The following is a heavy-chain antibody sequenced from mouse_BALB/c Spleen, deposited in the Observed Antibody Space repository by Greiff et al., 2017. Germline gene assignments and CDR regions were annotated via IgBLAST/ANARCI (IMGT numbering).Heavy chain of an antibody. J-gene: IGHJ4*01. CDR2: ISSGGST. Sequence: EVMLVESGGGLVKPGGSLKLSCAASGFTFSSYAMSWVRQTPEKRLEWVASISSGGSTYYPDSVKGRFTISRDNARNILYLQMSSLRSEDTAMYYCARVLPDYYAMDYWGQGTSVTVSS. V-gene: IGHV5-6-5*01. CDR3: ARVLPDYYAMDY. D-gene: IGHD1-1*01. CDR1: GFTFSSYA.